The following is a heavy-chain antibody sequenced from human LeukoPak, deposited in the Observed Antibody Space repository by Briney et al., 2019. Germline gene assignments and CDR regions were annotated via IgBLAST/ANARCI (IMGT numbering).Heavy chain of an antibody. CDR3: ARVFTMVRGVRSEHFQH. J-gene: IGHJ1*01. D-gene: IGHD3-10*01. CDR1: GFTFSSYA. Sequence: GRSLRLSCAASGFTFSSYAMHWVRQAPGKGLEWVAVISYDGSNKYYADSVKGRFTISRDNSKNTLYLQMNSPRAEDTAVYYCARVFTMVRGVRSEHFQHWGQGTLVTVSS. CDR2: ISYDGSNK. V-gene: IGHV3-30*04.